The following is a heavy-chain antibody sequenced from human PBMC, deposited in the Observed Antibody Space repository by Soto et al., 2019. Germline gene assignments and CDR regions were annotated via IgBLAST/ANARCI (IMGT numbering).Heavy chain of an antibody. CDR1: GFTFNRYS. CDR2: TSNDGNTK. CDR3: AREVVTPEWCFDN. V-gene: IGHV3-30-3*01. D-gene: IGHD2-8*01. Sequence: GGSLRLSCVTSGFTFNRYSMHWFRQAPGKGLEWVAVTSNDGNTKFYAGSVEGRFTISRDNSKNMLYLQMNSLTTEDTAVYYCAREVVTPEWCFDNWGQGIVVTVSS. J-gene: IGHJ4*02.